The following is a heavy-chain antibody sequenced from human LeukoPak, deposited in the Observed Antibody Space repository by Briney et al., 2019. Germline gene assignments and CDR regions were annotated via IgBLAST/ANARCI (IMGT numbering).Heavy chain of an antibody. J-gene: IGHJ4*02. CDR1: GFTFSSYA. Sequence: GGSLRLSCAASGFTFSSYAMHWVRQAPGNGLEWVAVISYDGSNKYYADSVKGRFTISRDNSKNTLYLQMNSLRAEDTAVYYCARDSGYSGYEWDYWGQGTLVTVSS. V-gene: IGHV3-30*04. CDR3: ARDSGYSGYEWDY. D-gene: IGHD5-12*01. CDR2: ISYDGSNK.